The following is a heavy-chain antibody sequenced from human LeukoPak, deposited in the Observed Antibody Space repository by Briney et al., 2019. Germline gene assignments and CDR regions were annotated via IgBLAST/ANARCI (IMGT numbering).Heavy chain of an antibody. J-gene: IGHJ6*02. CDR2: IIPILGIA. CDR1: GFTFSSYS. CDR3: ARPGLPIGYYYGMDV. Sequence: PGGSLRLSCAASGFTFSSYSMNWVRQAPGRGLEWMGRIIPILGIANYAQKFQGRVTITADKSTSTAYMELSSLRSEDTAVYYCARPGLPIGYYYGMDVWGQGTTVTVSS. D-gene: IGHD5-18*01. V-gene: IGHV1-69*02.